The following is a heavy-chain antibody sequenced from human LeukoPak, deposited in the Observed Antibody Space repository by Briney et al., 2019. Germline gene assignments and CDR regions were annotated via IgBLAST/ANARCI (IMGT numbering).Heavy chain of an antibody. D-gene: IGHD3-22*01. V-gene: IGHV3-11*04. J-gene: IGHJ4*02. Sequence: PGGSLRLSCAASGFTFSDYYMSWVRQAPGKGLEWVSYISSSGTTIYYADSVKGRFTISRDNAQNSLYLHMNSLRAEDTAVYYCARDHYYDSTFDYWGQGTLVTVSS. CDR3: ARDHYYDSTFDY. CDR1: GFTFSDYY. CDR2: ISSSGTTI.